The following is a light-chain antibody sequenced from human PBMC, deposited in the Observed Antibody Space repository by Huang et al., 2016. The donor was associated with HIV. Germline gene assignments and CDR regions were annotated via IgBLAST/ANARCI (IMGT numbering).Light chain of an antibody. Sequence: DIQMTQSPSTLSAAIGDRVTITCRASQSVSTMVAWYQQKPGKAPRLLIQEASSLESGVPSRFSGSGSGTEFTLTISSLQPDDSATYSCQQYNTFTFGPGTKVDI. J-gene: IGKJ3*01. CDR3: QQYNTFT. CDR2: EAS. CDR1: QSVSTM. V-gene: IGKV1-5*03.